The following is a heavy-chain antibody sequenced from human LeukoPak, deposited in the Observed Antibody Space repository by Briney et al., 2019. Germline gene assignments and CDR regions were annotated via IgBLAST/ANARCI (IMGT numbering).Heavy chain of an antibody. CDR3: ARQLYVSGSYYAPMDV. D-gene: IGHD3-10*01. Sequence: SETLSLTCTVSAGSISSDSYYWGWIRQPPGKGLEWIASVHYSGSTYYNPSLKSRVTISVDTSKNQFSLKLRSVTAADTAVYFCARQLYVSGSYYAPMDVWGKGATVTISS. V-gene: IGHV4-39*01. CDR1: AGSISSDSYY. CDR2: VHYSGST. J-gene: IGHJ6*03.